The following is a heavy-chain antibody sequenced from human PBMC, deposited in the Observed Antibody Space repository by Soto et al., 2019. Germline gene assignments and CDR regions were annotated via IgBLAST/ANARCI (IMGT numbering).Heavy chain of an antibody. V-gene: IGHV1-18*01. CDR3: ARRKPYEYSGYDYSIAVAGTFDY. Sequence: GASVKVSCKASGYTFTSYGISWVRQAPGQGLEWMGWISAYNGNTNYAQKLQGRVTMTTDTSTSTAYMELRSLRSDDTAVYYCARRKPYEYSGYDYSIAVAGTFDYWGQGSLVTVSS. CDR1: GYTFTSYG. CDR2: ISAYNGNT. D-gene: IGHD5-12*01. J-gene: IGHJ4*02.